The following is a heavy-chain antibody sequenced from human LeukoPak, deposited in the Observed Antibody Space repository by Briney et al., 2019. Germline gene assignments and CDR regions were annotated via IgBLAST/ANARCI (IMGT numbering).Heavy chain of an antibody. Sequence: GGSLRLSCAASGFTFSNYAMHWLRQAPGKGLEWVAVIWYDGSNKYYADSVKGRFTISRDNSKNTLYLQMNSLRAEDTAVYYCARLYGTYPGWFDPWGQGTLVTVSS. CDR2: IWYDGSNK. J-gene: IGHJ5*02. V-gene: IGHV3-33*08. D-gene: IGHD4-17*01. CDR3: ARLYGTYPGWFDP. CDR1: GFTFSNYA.